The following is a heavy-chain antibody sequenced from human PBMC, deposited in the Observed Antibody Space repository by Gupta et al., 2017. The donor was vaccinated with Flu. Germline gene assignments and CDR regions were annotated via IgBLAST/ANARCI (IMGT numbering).Heavy chain of an antibody. CDR1: GLTFRADA. CDR3: AKDRSGNPAIDY. Sequence: EVQLLESGGGVVQPGESLRLSCVVSGLTFRADAMNWVRQAPGKGLEWLSTVGAGGDRTYYADSVMGRFTISRDNSKNTIYLQMNSLRGDDTAVYYCAKDRSGNPAIDYWGQGALVTVSA. J-gene: IGHJ4*02. CDR2: VGAGGDRT. D-gene: IGHD6-13*01. V-gene: IGHV3-23*01.